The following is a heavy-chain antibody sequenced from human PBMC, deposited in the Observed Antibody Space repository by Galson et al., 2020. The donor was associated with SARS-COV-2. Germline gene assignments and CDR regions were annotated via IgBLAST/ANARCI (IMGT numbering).Heavy chain of an antibody. Sequence: GESLKISCKGSGYSFTSYWIGWVRQMPGKGLEWMGIIYPGDSDTRYSPSFQGQVTISADKSISTAYLQWSSLKASDTAMYYCARFRTAVTMVRPTYYFDYWGQGTTVTVSS. V-gene: IGHV5-51*01. CDR2: IYPGDSDT. J-gene: IGHJ4*02. CDR3: ARFRTAVTMVRPTYYFDY. D-gene: IGHD3-10*01. CDR1: GYSFTSYW.